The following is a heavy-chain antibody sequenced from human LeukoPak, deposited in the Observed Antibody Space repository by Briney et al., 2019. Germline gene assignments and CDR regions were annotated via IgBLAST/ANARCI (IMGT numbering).Heavy chain of an antibody. CDR3: AKDLGAAYYYGMDV. D-gene: IGHD2-15*01. J-gene: IGHJ6*02. V-gene: IGHV3-9*01. CDR2: ISWNSGSI. CDR1: GFTFDDYA. Sequence: QPGRSLRLSCAASGFTFDDYAMHWVRQAPGKGLEWVSGISWNSGSIGYADSVKGRFTISRDNAKNSLYLQMNSLRAEDTALYYCAKDLGAAYYYGMDVWGQGTTVTVFS.